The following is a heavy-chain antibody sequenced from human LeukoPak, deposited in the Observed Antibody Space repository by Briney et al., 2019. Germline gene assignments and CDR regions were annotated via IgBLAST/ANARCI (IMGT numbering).Heavy chain of an antibody. CDR1: GFTFSSYG. CDR2: INSDGTST. D-gene: IGHD6-13*01. CDR3: AKAVSGSSSIQAH. Sequence: GRSLRLSCAASGFTFSSYGMHWVRQAPGKGLVWVSRINSDGTSTSYADSVKGRFTISRDNSKNTLYLQMNSLRAEDTAVYYCAKAVSGSSSIQAHWGQGTLVTVSS. J-gene: IGHJ4*02. V-gene: IGHV3-74*01.